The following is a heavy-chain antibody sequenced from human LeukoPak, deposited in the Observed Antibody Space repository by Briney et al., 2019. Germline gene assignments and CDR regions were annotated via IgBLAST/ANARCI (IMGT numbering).Heavy chain of an antibody. CDR1: GGTFSSYA. Sequence: SVKVSCKASGGTFSSYAISWVRQAPGQGLEWMGGIIPIFGTANYAQKFQGRVTITADESTSTAYMELSSLRSEDTAVYYCARLRWFGVPPDYYGMDVWGQGTTVTVSS. CDR3: ARLRWFGVPPDYYGMDV. CDR2: IIPIFGTA. D-gene: IGHD3-10*01. J-gene: IGHJ6*02. V-gene: IGHV1-69*01.